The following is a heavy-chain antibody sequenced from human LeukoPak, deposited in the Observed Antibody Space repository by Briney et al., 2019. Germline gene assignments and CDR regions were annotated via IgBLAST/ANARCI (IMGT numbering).Heavy chain of an antibody. J-gene: IGHJ4*02. CDR3: TRDPDG. Sequence: GGSLRLSCAASGFTVTNYYMSWVRQAPGKGLEWVSVIYSGGDTFHADSVKGRFTLSRDDSKNILYLQMNSLRAEDTAVYYCTRDPDGWGQGTLVTVSS. CDR1: GFTVTNYY. V-gene: IGHV3-66*01. CDR2: IYSGGDT.